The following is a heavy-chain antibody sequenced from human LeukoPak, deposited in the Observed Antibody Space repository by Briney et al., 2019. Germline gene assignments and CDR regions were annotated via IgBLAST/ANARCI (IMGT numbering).Heavy chain of an antibody. V-gene: IGHV3-21*01. CDR2: ISGTSNYI. D-gene: IGHD1-26*01. J-gene: IGHJ3*02. Sequence: GGSLRLSCAASGFTFNIYSMNWVRQAPGKGLEWVSSISGTSNYIYYADSVKGRFTISRDNAKNSLYLHMNSLRAEDTAVYYCARDRVGGSYVFDIWGQGTMVTVSS. CDR1: GFTFNIYS. CDR3: ARDRVGGSYVFDI.